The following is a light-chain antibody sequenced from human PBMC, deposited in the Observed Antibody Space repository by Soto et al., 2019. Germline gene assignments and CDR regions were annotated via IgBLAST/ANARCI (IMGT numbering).Light chain of an antibody. J-gene: IGLJ2*01. CDR3: CSYAGSYPVV. CDR1: SSDVGGYNY. CDR2: DVS. Sequence: QSALTQPRSVSGSPGQSVTISCTGTSSDVGGYNYVSWYQQHPGKAPKLMIYDVSKRPSGVPDRFSGSKSGNTASLTISGLQAADEADYYCCSYAGSYPVVFGGGTQLTVL. V-gene: IGLV2-11*01.